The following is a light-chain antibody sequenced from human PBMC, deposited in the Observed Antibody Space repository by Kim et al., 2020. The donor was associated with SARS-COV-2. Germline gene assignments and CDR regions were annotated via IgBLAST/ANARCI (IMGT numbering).Light chain of an antibody. V-gene: IGLV2-14*03. CDR3: SSYTRSSKLV. Sequence: QSALTQPASVSGSPGQSITISCTGTSSDVGGYIYVSWYQQYPGTVPKLIIYDVSNRPSGVSDRFSGSKSGNTASLTISGLQADDEADYYCSSYTRSSKLVFGGGTKVTVL. J-gene: IGLJ2*01. CDR2: DVS. CDR1: SSDVGGYIY.